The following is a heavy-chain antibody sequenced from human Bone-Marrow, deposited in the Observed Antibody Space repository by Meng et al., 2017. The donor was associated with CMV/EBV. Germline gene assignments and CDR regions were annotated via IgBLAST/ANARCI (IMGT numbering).Heavy chain of an antibody. Sequence: GESLKISCAASGFTFSSYWMHWVRQAPGKGLVWVSRINSDGSSTSYADSVKGRFTISRDNAKNSLYLQMNSLRAEDTAVYFCARAPYPAPQDYWGQGTLVTVSS. V-gene: IGHV3-74*01. CDR1: GFTFSSYW. CDR2: INSDGSST. CDR3: ARAPYPAPQDY. J-gene: IGHJ4*02.